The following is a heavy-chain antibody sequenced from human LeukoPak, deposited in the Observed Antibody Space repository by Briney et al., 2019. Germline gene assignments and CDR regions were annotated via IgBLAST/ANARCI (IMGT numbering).Heavy chain of an antibody. CDR3: ARGLNWNYGTDFDY. D-gene: IGHD1-7*01. V-gene: IGHV3-7*01. CDR2: IKQDGSEK. Sequence: GGSLRLPCAASGFIFSSYWMSWVRQAPGKGLEWVANIKQDGSEKYDVDSVKGRFTISRDNTKNSLYLQMNSLRAEDTAVYYCARGLNWNYGTDFDYWGQGTLVTVSS. J-gene: IGHJ4*02. CDR1: GFIFSSYW.